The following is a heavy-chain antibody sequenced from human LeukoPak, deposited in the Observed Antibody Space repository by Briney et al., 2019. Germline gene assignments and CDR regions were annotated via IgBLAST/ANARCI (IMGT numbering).Heavy chain of an antibody. Sequence: GESLKISCKGSGYSFTSYGIAWVRQMPGKGLEWMGIIYPGDSDTRYSPSFQGQVTISADKSISTAYLQWSSLKTSDTAMYYCARRSGWYDAFDIWGQGTWSPSLQ. CDR1: GYSFTSYG. V-gene: IGHV5-51*01. CDR2: IYPGDSDT. D-gene: IGHD6-19*01. CDR3: ARRSGWYDAFDI. J-gene: IGHJ3*02.